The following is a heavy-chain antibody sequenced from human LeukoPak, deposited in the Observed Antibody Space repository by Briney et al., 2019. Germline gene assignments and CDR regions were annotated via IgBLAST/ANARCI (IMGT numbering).Heavy chain of an antibody. CDR1: GFTFSGSA. V-gene: IGHV3-73*01. CDR2: IGSRANTYAT. D-gene: IGHD6-19*01. CDR3: TRHSDSSGWYAGIDAFDI. J-gene: IGHJ3*02. Sequence: PGGSLRLSCAASGFTFSGSAMHWVRQASGKGLEWVGRIGSRANTYATEYAASVKGRFTISRDDPKNRAYLQMNSLKTEDTAVYYRTRHSDSSGWYAGIDAFDIWGQGTMVTVSS.